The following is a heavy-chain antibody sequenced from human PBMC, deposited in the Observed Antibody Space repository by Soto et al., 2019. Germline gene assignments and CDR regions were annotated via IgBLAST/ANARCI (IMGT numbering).Heavy chain of an antibody. Sequence: PGGSLRLSCSGSGFTVSRFGMHWVRQAPGKGLEHVSTLSSNGIGTYYADSVKGRFTFSRDTSKNTLYLQMSSLRTEDTAVYYCVKDMGQAAVGIRYPYGLDVWGLGTTVTVSS. CDR3: VKDMGQAAVGIRYPYGLDV. CDR1: GFTVSRFG. J-gene: IGHJ6*02. D-gene: IGHD6-13*01. CDR2: LSSNGIGT. V-gene: IGHV3-64D*06.